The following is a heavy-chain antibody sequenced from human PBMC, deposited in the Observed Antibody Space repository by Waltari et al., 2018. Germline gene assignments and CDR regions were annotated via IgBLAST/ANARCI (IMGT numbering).Heavy chain of an antibody. CDR2: ISNDGTNN. D-gene: IGHD5-18*01. CDR1: GFIFTNYG. CDR3: AKANLIQDYFYYFGMDV. Sequence: QEQLVESGGGVVQPGRSLRLSCEASGFIFTNYGLHWARQAPGKGMEWGGVISNDGTNNFYADTVKCRFTISRDNSKHILYLHMDSLRTEDTAVDHCAKANLIQDYFYYFGMDVWGQGTTVTVSS. J-gene: IGHJ6*02. V-gene: IGHV3-30*18.